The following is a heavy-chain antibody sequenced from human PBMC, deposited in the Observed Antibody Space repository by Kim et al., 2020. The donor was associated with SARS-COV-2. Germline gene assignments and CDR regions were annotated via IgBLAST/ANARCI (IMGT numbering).Heavy chain of an antibody. D-gene: IGHD4-17*01. Sequence: SETLSLTCTVSGDSMNSGNYYWNWIRQPAGKGLEWIGRVYTSGSTSYNPSLKGRLTISLDTSKNQFSLKLNSVTAADTAVYYCARVDDYGDYNYFDQWGQGTLVTVSS. J-gene: IGHJ4*02. CDR1: GDSMNSGNYY. CDR3: ARVDDYGDYNYFDQ. V-gene: IGHV4-61*02. CDR2: VYTSGST.